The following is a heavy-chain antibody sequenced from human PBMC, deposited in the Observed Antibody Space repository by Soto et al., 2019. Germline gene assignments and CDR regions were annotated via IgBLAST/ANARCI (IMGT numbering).Heavy chain of an antibody. CDR2: ISSSGSTI. CDR3: ARGYPYYYDSSGYPSKGYFDY. D-gene: IGHD3-22*01. J-gene: IGHJ4*02. Sequence: GGSLRLSCAASGFTFSDYYMSWIRQAPGKGLEWVSYISSSGSTIYYADSVKGRFTISRDNAKNSLYLQMNSLRAEDTAVYYCARGYPYYYDSSGYPSKGYFDYWGQGTLVTVSS. V-gene: IGHV3-11*01. CDR1: GFTFSDYY.